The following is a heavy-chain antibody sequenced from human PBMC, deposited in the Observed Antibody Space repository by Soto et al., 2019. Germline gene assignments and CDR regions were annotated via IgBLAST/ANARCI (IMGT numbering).Heavy chain of an antibody. J-gene: IGHJ5*02. CDR2: IYYSGST. CDR3: ARILMAAAGGFDP. CDR1: GGSVSSGSYY. Sequence: PSETLSLTCTVSGGSVSSGSYYWSWIRQPPGKGLEWIGYIYYSGSTNYNPPLNSGVTISVDTSKNQFSLKLSSVTAAETAVYYCARILMAAAGGFDPWGQGTRVTVSS. V-gene: IGHV4-61*01. D-gene: IGHD2-8*01.